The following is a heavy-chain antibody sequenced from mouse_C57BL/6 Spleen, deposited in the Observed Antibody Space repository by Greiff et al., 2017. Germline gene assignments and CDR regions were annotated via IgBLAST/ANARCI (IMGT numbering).Heavy chain of an antibody. CDR3: ANHPEYDVRYYAMDY. CDR1: GYTFTSYW. CDR2: IDPSDSYT. Sequence: VQLQQPGAELVRPGTSVKLSCKASGYTFTSYWMHWVKQRTGQGLEWIGVIDPSDSYTNYNQKFKGKATLTVDKSSSTAYMQLSSLTSEDSAVYYCANHPEYDVRYYAMDYWGQGTSVTVSS. J-gene: IGHJ4*01. V-gene: IGHV1-59*01. D-gene: IGHD2-3*01.